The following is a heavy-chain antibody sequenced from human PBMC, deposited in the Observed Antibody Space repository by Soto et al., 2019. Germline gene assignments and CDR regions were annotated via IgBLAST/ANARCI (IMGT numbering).Heavy chain of an antibody. V-gene: IGHV1-3*01. Sequence: ASVKVSCKSSGYPFTHYGMTWIRQAPGQGLEWMGWINAGNGNTKYSQKFQGRVTITRDTSASTGYMELSSLRSEDTAVYYCARDPCTTRCTDYLGQGTLLTVSS. J-gene: IGHJ4*02. CDR3: ARDPCTTRCTDY. CDR1: GYPFTHYG. CDR2: INAGNGNT. D-gene: IGHD2-2*01.